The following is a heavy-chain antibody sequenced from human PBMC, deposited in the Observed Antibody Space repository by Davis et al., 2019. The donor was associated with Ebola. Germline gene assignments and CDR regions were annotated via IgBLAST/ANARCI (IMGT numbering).Heavy chain of an antibody. CDR1: AYTFIDYN. V-gene: IGHV1-2*06. J-gene: IGHJ4*02. CDR2: VILKSGAT. CDR3: ARGHNYAHGY. D-gene: IGHD4-11*01. Sequence: ASVLVSCKASAYTFIDYNIHWMRQAPGQGLEWLGRVILKSGATNYAQKFQGRVTMTRDTSISTVYMELSSLRYDDTADYYCARGHNYAHGYWGQGTLVTVSS.